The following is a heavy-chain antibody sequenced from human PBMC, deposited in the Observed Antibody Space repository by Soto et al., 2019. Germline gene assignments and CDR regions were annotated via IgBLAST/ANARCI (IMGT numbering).Heavy chain of an antibody. Sequence: GGSLRLSCAASGFTVSSNYMSWVRQAPGKGLEWVSVIYSGGSTYYADSVKGRFTISRDNSKNTLYLQMNSLRAEDTAVYYCARERLAAGKLYYDMYVWCQETTVTISS. V-gene: IGHV3-53*01. CDR1: GFTVSSNY. D-gene: IGHD6-13*01. CDR2: IYSGGST. CDR3: ARERLAAGKLYYDMYV. J-gene: IGHJ6*02.